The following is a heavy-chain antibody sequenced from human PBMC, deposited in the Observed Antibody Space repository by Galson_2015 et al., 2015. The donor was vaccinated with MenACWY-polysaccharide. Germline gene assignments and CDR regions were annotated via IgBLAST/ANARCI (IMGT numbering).Heavy chain of an antibody. CDR3: ARIGGMNRGNYYNYGWFDP. J-gene: IGHJ5*02. V-gene: IGHV1-2*02. CDR1: GYTFTGNF. CDR2: INPNSGAT. Sequence: SVKVSCKASGYTFTGNFIHWVRQAPGQGLEWMGWINPNSGATSYAQKFQGRVTISVDTSENQFSLKLSSVTTADTAVYYCARIGGMNRGNYYNYGWFDPWGQGTLVTVSS. D-gene: IGHD1-26*01.